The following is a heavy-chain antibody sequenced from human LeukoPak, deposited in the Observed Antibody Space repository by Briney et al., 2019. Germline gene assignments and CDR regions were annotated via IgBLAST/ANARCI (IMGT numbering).Heavy chain of an antibody. D-gene: IGHD3-10*01. J-gene: IGHJ4*02. CDR1: GYSISSGYY. Sequence: SETLSLTCTVSGYSISSGYYWGWIRQPPGKGLEWIGSIYHSGSTYYNPSLKSRVTISVDTSKNQFSLKLSSVTAADTAMYYCARVQTHYYGSGSLGSSVRVFDYWGQGTLVTVSS. V-gene: IGHV4-38-2*02. CDR2: IYHSGST. CDR3: ARVQTHYYGSGSLGSSVRVFDY.